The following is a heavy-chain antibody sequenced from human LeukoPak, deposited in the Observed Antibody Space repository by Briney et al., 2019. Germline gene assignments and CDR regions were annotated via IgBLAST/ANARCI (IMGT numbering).Heavy chain of an antibody. CDR1: GGTFSSYA. Sequence: SVKVSCXASGGTFSSYAISWVRQARGQGLEWMGGIIPIFGTANYAQKFQGRVTITADESTSTAYMELSSLRSEDTAVYYCAREKDGYNSGDDAFDIWGQGTMVTVSS. CDR2: IIPIFGTA. J-gene: IGHJ3*02. V-gene: IGHV1-69*13. D-gene: IGHD5-24*01. CDR3: AREKDGYNSGDDAFDI.